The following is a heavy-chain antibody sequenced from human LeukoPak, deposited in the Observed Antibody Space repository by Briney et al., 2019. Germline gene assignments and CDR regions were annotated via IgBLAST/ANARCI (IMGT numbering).Heavy chain of an antibody. CDR2: IYTSGST. Sequence: SETLSLTCTASGGTISSGSYYWSWIRQPAGKGLEWIGRIYTSGSTNYNPSLKSRVTISVDTSKNQFSLKLSSVTAADTAVYYCARARYYDSSGYYSDDAFDIWGQGTMVTVSS. D-gene: IGHD3-22*01. CDR3: ARARYYDSSGYYSDDAFDI. J-gene: IGHJ3*02. CDR1: GGTISSGSYY. V-gene: IGHV4-61*02.